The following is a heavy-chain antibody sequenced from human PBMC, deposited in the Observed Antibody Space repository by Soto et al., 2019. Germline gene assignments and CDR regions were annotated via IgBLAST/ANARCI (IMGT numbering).Heavy chain of an antibody. D-gene: IGHD1-1*01. Sequence: QVQLQESGPGLVKPSETLSLTCTVSGASTSNSYWTWIRQPPGKGLEWIGYVFSSGYTNYKPSLKSRVTISLDASQNQFSLKLNSVTAADAAVYYCARLHFYNILIFVDSWGQGTLVAVSS. CDR1: GASTSNSY. CDR3: ARLHFYNILIFVDS. V-gene: IGHV4-59*01. J-gene: IGHJ4*02. CDR2: VFSSGYT.